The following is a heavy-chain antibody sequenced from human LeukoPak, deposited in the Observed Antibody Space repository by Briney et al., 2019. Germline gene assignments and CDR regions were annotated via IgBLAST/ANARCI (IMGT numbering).Heavy chain of an antibody. D-gene: IGHD2-15*01. J-gene: IGHJ4*02. CDR1: GFTFISYA. CDR3: AEGVLVCSGGSCYPY. Sequence: GRSLILSCAASGFTFISYAMHWVRQAPGKGLEWVSAISGSGGSTYYADSVKGRLTISRDHSKNTLSLQMNNLRAEDTAVYYCAEGVLVCSGGSCYPYWGQGTLVTVSS. V-gene: IGHV3-23*01. CDR2: ISGSGGST.